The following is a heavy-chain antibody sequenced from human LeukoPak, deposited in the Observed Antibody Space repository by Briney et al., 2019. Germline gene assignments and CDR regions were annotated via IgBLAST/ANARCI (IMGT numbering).Heavy chain of an antibody. J-gene: IGHJ6*03. D-gene: IGHD1-26*01. CDR1: GGSISSYY. V-gene: IGHV4-4*07. CDR2: IYTSGST. Sequence: PSETLSLTCTVSGGSISSYYWSWIRQPAGKGLEWIGRIYTSGSTNYNPSLKSRVTMSVDTSKNQFSLKLSSVTAADTAVYYCARESEHSGSYLGLYYYYYYMDVWGKGTTVTISS. CDR3: ARESEHSGSYLGLYYYYYYMDV.